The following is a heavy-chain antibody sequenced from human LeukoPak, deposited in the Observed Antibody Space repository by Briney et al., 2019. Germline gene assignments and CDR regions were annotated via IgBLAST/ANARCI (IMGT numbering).Heavy chain of an antibody. CDR1: GFTFSSYA. CDR3: AKDRPTYGSGSPIDY. D-gene: IGHD3-10*01. V-gene: IGHV3-23*01. CDR2: VSGGGGST. Sequence: GGSLRLSCAASGFTFSSYAMNGVRQAPGKGLEWVSAVSGGGGSTYYADSVKGRFTISRDNSKNTLYLQLNSLRAEDTAVYFCAKDRPTYGSGSPIDYWGQGTLVTVSS. J-gene: IGHJ4*02.